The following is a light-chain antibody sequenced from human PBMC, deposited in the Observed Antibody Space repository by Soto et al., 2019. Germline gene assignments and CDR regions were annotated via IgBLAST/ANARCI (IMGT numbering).Light chain of an antibody. Sequence: DLVMTQSPLSLSVTPGEPASISCRSSQSLLHSNGYNYLDWYLQKPGQSPQLLIYLGSNRASGVPDRCSGSGAGTVFTLKISRVEAEDVGVYYCMQALQTPRFGQGTRLEIK. J-gene: IGKJ5*01. CDR1: QSLLHSNGYNY. V-gene: IGKV2-28*01. CDR3: MQALQTPR. CDR2: LGS.